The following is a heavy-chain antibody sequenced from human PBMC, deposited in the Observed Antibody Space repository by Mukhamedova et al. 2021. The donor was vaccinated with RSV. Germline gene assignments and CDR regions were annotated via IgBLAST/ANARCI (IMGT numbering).Heavy chain of an antibody. Sequence: FTISRDNSKDTLYLQMNSLRADDTAVYYCAKLRWYSSGYNFHYWGQGTLVTVSS. CDR3: AKLRWYSSGYNFHY. D-gene: IGHD6-19*01. V-gene: IGHV3-23*01. J-gene: IGHJ4*02.